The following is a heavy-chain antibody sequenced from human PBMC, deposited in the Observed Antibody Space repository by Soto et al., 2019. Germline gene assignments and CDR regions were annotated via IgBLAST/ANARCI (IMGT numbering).Heavy chain of an antibody. CDR3: AREYSSGWSKD. J-gene: IGHJ4*02. V-gene: IGHV1-8*01. Sequence: QVQLVQSGAEVKKPGASVNVSCKASGYTFTSYDINWVRQATGQGLELMGLMNPNSGNTGYAQTYQGRVPMTRNTSISTAYMELSSLRAEDTAVYYCAREYSSGWSKDWGQGTLVTVSS. CDR2: MNPNSGNT. D-gene: IGHD6-19*01. CDR1: GYTFTSYD.